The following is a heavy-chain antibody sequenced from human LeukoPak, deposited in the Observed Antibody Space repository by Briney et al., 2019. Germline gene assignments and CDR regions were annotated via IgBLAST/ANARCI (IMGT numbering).Heavy chain of an antibody. J-gene: IGHJ4*02. V-gene: IGHV3-48*03. CDR2: ISSRSTNII. CDR3: ARYCSSNSCSFGFDY. D-gene: IGHD2-2*01. Sequence: AGGCLRLACAAAALTLMTNETRWVRQAPGEGQEWISYISSRSTNIIHYAHSVKGRFTISRDNAKNSLYPQMNRLRAEDTGVYYCARYCSSNSCSFGFDYWGQGSLVTVSA. CDR1: ALTLMTNE.